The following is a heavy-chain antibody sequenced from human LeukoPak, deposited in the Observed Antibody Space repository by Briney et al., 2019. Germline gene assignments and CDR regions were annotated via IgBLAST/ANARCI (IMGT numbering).Heavy chain of an antibody. CDR2: VIPIFGTA. Sequence: SVKVSCKASGGTFSSYAISWVRQAPGQGLEWMGGVIPIFGTANYAQKFQGRVTITADKSTSTAYMELSSLRSEDTAVYYCARPHSYYGSGMGYFDYWGQGTLVTVSS. CDR1: GGTFSSYA. V-gene: IGHV1-69*06. J-gene: IGHJ4*02. D-gene: IGHD3-10*01. CDR3: ARPHSYYGSGMGYFDY.